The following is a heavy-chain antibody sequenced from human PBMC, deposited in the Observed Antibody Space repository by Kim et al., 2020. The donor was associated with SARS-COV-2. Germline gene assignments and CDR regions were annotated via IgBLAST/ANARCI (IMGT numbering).Heavy chain of an antibody. CDR1: GFTFSSYA. Sequence: GGSLRLSCAASGFTFSSYAMHWVRQAPGKGLEWVAVISYDGSNKYYADSVKGRFTISRDNSKNTLYLQMNSLRAEDTAVYYCARDLPKPSIVVVPVLHGYGMDVWGQGTTVTVSS. J-gene: IGHJ6*02. D-gene: IGHD2-2*01. V-gene: IGHV3-30*04. CDR2: ISYDGSNK. CDR3: ARDLPKPSIVVVPVLHGYGMDV.